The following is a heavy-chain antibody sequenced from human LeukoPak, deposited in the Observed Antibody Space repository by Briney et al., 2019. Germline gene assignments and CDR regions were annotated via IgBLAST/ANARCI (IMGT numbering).Heavy chain of an antibody. Sequence: GGSLRLSCAAAGFTFRNYAMTWVRRAPGKGQEWVSGISGRGTFYAESVRGRFTISRDNSKNTLFLQMNSLRGDDTAVYYCAKELAAADNPAFDYWGQGILVTVSS. CDR2: ISGRGT. V-gene: IGHV3-23*01. CDR3: AKELAAADNPAFDY. D-gene: IGHD6-13*01. J-gene: IGHJ4*02. CDR1: GFTFRNYA.